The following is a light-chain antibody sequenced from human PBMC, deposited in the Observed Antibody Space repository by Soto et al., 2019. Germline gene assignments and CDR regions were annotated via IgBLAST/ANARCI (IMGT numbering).Light chain of an antibody. CDR3: QQSYSRPRT. V-gene: IGKV1-12*01. J-gene: IGKJ1*01. Sequence: DIQMTQSPSSVAASVGDRLTSTCRASQGISSWLAWYQQKPGKAPNLLIYTASSLQSGVPSRFSGSGSGTDFTLTISSLQPEDFATYFCQQSYSRPRTFGQGTKVDIK. CDR2: TAS. CDR1: QGISSW.